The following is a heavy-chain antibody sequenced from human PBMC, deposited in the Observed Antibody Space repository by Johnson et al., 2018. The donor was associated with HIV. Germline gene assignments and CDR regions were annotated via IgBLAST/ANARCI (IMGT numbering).Heavy chain of an antibody. CDR3: ARDRRGHLSWSSDAFDI. D-gene: IGHD6-13*01. Sequence: QMLLVESGGGVVQPGGSLRLSCAASGFSLNSYDMHWVRQAPGKGLEWGTMISYDGSKKYYADSVKGRLTISRDNSKNTLYLQMNSLRAEDTAVYYCARDRRGHLSWSSDAFDIWGQGTMVTVSS. J-gene: IGHJ3*02. CDR2: ISYDGSKK. CDR1: GFSLNSYD. V-gene: IGHV3-30*04.